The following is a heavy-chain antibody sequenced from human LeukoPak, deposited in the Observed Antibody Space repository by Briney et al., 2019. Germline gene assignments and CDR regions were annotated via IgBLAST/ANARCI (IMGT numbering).Heavy chain of an antibody. J-gene: IGHJ4*02. D-gene: IGHD6-19*01. Sequence: SETLSLTCTVSGDSISNYYWSWIRQSPGKELEWIGYMYNRGSTIYNPSLKTRVTISTDTSKNQFSLRLTSVTAADTAVYYCARAEKAVTGTLDSWGQGTLITVSS. CDR2: MYNRGST. CDR3: ARAEKAVTGTLDS. CDR1: GDSISNYY. V-gene: IGHV4-59*01.